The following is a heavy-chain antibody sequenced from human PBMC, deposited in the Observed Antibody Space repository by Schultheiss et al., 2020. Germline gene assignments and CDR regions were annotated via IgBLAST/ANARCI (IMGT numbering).Heavy chain of an antibody. CDR3: AREAPYSSSWYSY. D-gene: IGHD6-13*01. CDR1: GGSISSYY. CDR2: IYYSGST. V-gene: IGHV4-59*01. Sequence: SETLPLTCTVSGGSISSYYWSWIRQPPGKGLEWIGYIYYSGSTNYNPSLKSRVTISVDTSKNQFSLKLSSVTAADTAVYYCAREAPYSSSWYSYWGQGTLVTVSS. J-gene: IGHJ4*02.